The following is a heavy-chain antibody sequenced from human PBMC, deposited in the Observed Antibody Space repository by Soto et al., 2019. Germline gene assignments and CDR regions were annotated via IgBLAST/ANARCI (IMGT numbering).Heavy chain of an antibody. CDR3: AKASSSWDGYYYYGMDV. J-gene: IGHJ6*02. CDR1: GFTFSDYY. Sequence: GGSLRLSCAASGFTFSDYYMSWIRQAPGKGLEIVSYISGTKSFTDYADSVKGRFTISRDNSKNTLYLQMDSLRAEDSAVYYCAKASSSWDGYYYYGMDVWGPGTTVTVS. D-gene: IGHD6-13*01. CDR2: ISGTKSFT. V-gene: IGHV3-11*06.